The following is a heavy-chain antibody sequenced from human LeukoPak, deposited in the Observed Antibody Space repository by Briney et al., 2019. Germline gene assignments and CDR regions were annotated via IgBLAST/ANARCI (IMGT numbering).Heavy chain of an antibody. Sequence: SETLSLTCTVSGGSISSSSYYWGWIRLPPGKGLEWIGSIYYSGSTYYNPSLKSRVTISVDTSKNQFSLKLSSVTAADTAVYYCARSPLFDYWGQGTLVTVSS. CDR2: IYYSGST. CDR1: GGSISSSSYY. V-gene: IGHV4-39*07. J-gene: IGHJ4*02. CDR3: ARSPLFDY.